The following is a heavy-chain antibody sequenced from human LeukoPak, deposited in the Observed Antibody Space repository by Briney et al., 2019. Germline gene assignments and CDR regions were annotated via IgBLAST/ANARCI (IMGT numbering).Heavy chain of an antibody. CDR1: GGSISSSSYY. CDR2: IYYSGST. V-gene: IGHV4-39*07. Sequence: SETLSLTCTVSGGSISSSSYYWGWIRQPPGKGLEWIGSIYYSGSTYYNPSLKSRVTISVDTSKNQFSLKLSSVTAADTAVYYCARAPLVAATPDYWGQGTLVTVSS. CDR3: ARAPLVAATPDY. D-gene: IGHD2-15*01. J-gene: IGHJ4*02.